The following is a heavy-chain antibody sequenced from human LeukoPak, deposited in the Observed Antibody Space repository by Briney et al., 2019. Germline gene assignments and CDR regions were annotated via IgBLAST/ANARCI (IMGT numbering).Heavy chain of an antibody. V-gene: IGHV4-59*01. CDR1: GGSISSYY. J-gene: IGHJ4*02. CDR3: AGVNYDFWSGYYSLDY. Sequence: PSETLSLTCTVSGGSISSYYWSWIRQPPGKGLEWIGYIYYSGSTNYNPSLKSRVTISVDTSKNQFSLKLSSVTAADTAVYYCAGVNYDFWSGYYSLDYWGQGTLVTVSS. CDR2: IYYSGST. D-gene: IGHD3-3*01.